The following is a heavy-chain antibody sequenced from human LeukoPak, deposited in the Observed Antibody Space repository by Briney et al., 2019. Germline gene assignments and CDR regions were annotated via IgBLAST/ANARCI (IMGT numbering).Heavy chain of an antibody. CDR2: IYYSGST. Sequence: SETLSLTCTVSGGSISSYYWSWIRQPPGKGLEWIGYIYYSGSTNYNPSLKSRVTISVDTSKNQFSLKLSSVTAADTAVYYCARHLTYGPRYYYYGMDVWGQGTTVTVSS. V-gene: IGHV4-59*08. J-gene: IGHJ6*02. D-gene: IGHD3-16*01. CDR1: GGSISSYY. CDR3: ARHLTYGPRYYYYGMDV.